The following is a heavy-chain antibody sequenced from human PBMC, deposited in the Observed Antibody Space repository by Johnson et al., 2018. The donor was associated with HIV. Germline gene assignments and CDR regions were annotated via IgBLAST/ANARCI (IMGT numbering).Heavy chain of an antibody. CDR3: ARGKGAAAGLDAFDI. CDR1: GFTFDDYG. V-gene: IGHV3-20*04. J-gene: IGHJ3*02. D-gene: IGHD6-13*01. Sequence: EVQLVESGGGVVRPGGSLRLSCAASGFTFDDYGMSWVRQAPGKGLEWVSGINWNGGSTGYADSMKGRFTISRDNARNSLYLQMNSLRAEDTALDFCARGKGAAAGLDAFDIWGQAILVTVSS. CDR2: INWNGGST.